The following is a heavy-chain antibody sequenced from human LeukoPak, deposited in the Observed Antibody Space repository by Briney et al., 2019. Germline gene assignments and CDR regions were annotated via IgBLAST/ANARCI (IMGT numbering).Heavy chain of an antibody. CDR3: ARGRPYYYGSGSYSV. D-gene: IGHD3-10*01. CDR1: GYTFTSYD. Sequence: ASVKVSCKASGYTFTSYDINWVRQATGQGLECMGWMNPNSGNTGYAQKFQGRVTMTRNTSISTAYMELSSLRSEDTAVYYCARGRPYYYGSGSYSVWGQGTLVTVSS. V-gene: IGHV1-8*01. J-gene: IGHJ4*02. CDR2: MNPNSGNT.